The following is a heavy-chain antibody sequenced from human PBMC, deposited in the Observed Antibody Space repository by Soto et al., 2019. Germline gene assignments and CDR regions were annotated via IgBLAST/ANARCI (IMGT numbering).Heavy chain of an antibody. CDR2: IQQVGSEK. V-gene: IGHV3-7*01. CDR3: ALGRTGLDV. D-gene: IGHD7-27*01. Sequence: EVQLVESGGGLVQPGGSLRLSCAASGFTFNKYWMTWVRQAPGKGLEWVANIQQVGSEKYYVDSVKGRFTISRDNADNSLYLQMYGLRVEDTAVYYCALGRTGLDVWGQGTTVTVSS. CDR1: GFTFNKYW. J-gene: IGHJ6*02.